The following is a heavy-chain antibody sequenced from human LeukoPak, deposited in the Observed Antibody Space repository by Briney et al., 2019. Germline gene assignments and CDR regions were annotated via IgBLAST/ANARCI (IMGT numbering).Heavy chain of an antibody. D-gene: IGHD5-12*01. CDR3: AKERGIYSGYDYFDY. CDR1: GFTFNDYA. J-gene: IGHJ4*02. Sequence: GGSLRLSCAASGFTFNDYAVSWVRQYPGKGLEWVSAIGGSGGSTYYADSVKGRFTISRDNSKNTLYLQMNSLRAEDTALYYCAKERGIYSGYDYFDYWGQGTLVTVSS. V-gene: IGHV3-23*01. CDR2: IGGSGGST.